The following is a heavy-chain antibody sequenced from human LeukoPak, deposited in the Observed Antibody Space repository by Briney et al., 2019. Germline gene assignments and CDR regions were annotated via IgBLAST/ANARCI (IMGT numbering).Heavy chain of an antibody. D-gene: IGHD2-21*02. J-gene: IGHJ3*02. Sequence: PGGSLRLSCAASGFTFSSYGMHWVRQAPGKGLEWVAVISYDGSNKYYADSVKGRFTISRDNSKNTLYLQMNSLRAEDTAVYYCASNLVVVTARNAFDIWGQGTMVTVSS. CDR3: ASNLVVVTARNAFDI. CDR1: GFTFSSYG. V-gene: IGHV3-30*03. CDR2: ISYDGSNK.